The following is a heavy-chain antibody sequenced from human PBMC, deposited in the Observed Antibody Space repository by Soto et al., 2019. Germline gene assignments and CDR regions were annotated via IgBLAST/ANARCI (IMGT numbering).Heavy chain of an antibody. V-gene: IGHV4-4*07. CDR2: MDYRGCS. Sequence: QVQLQESGPGLVKPSETLSLTCTVSGGSISSLYLSWIRQAAGKGLEWIGRMDYRGCSNHNLCLNSRFTMAVDTSTKQFSLKLSSVTAADTAVYYCARVLRDGAFNSFDQCGQGTLVTVSS. CDR3: ARVLRDGAFNSFDQ. J-gene: IGHJ4*02. CDR1: GGSISSLY. D-gene: IGHD3-3*02.